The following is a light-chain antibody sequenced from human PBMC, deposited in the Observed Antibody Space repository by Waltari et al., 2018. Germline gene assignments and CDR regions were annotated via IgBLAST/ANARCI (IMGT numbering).Light chain of an antibody. CDR1: QSISSY. CDR3: QQYKSYFS. J-gene: IGKJ2*03. V-gene: IGKV1-39*01. Sequence: DIQMTQSPSSLSASVGDRVTITCRASQSISSYLNWYQQKPGKAPKLLIYAASSLQSGVPSRFSGSGSGTDFTLTISSLQPDDSASYYCQQYKSYFSFGQGTTLEIK. CDR2: AAS.